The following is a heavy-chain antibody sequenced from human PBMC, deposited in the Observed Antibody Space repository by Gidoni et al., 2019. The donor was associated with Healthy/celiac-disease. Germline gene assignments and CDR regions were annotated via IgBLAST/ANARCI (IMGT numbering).Heavy chain of an antibody. CDR1: GFTFSSYS. CDR3: ARGSIAVLFYY. J-gene: IGHJ4*02. CDR2: ISSSSSYI. D-gene: IGHD6-19*01. Sequence: EVQLVASGGGLVKPGGSLRLSCAASGFTFSSYSMNWVRQAPGKGLEWVSSISSSSSYIYYADSVKGRFIISRDNAKNSLYLQMNSLRAEDTAVYYCARGSIAVLFYYWGQGTLVTVSS. V-gene: IGHV3-21*01.